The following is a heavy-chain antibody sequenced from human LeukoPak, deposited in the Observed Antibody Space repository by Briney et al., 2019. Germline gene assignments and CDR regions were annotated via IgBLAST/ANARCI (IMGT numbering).Heavy chain of an antibody. V-gene: IGHV3-33*08. J-gene: IGHJ6*04. Sequence: TGRSLRLSCAASGFTFSSYGMHWVRQAPGKGLEWVAVIWYDGSNKYYADSVKGRFTISRDNSKNTLYLQMNSLRAEDTAVYYCARREPKGRYCSGGSCSNEPRPDYYYGMDVWGKGTTVTVSS. CDR2: IWYDGSNK. CDR3: ARREPKGRYCSGGSCSNEPRPDYYYGMDV. D-gene: IGHD2-15*01. CDR1: GFTFSSYG.